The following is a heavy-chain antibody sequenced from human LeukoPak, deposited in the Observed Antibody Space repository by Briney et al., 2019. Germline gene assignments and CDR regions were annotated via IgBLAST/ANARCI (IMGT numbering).Heavy chain of an antibody. V-gene: IGHV4-59*01. CDR1: GGSISSYY. Sequence: PSETLSLTCTVSGGSISSYYWSWIRQPPGKGLEWIGYIYYSGSTNYNPSLKSRVTISVDTSKNQFSLKLSSVAAADTAVYYCARAPSQITGTTFDYWGQGTLVTVSS. D-gene: IGHD1-7*01. CDR3: ARAPSQITGTTFDY. J-gene: IGHJ4*02. CDR2: IYYSGST.